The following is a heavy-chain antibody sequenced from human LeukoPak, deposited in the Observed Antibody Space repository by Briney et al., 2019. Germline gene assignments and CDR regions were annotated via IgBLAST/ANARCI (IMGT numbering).Heavy chain of an antibody. CDR1: GFPFSDYY. V-gene: IGHV3-11*01. J-gene: IGHJ3*02. D-gene: IGHD2-2*01. Sequence: GGSLRLSCAASGFPFSDYYMSWIRQAPGKGLEWVSYISSSGSTIYYADPVKGRFTISRDNAKNSLYLQMNSLRAEDTAVYYCARKDCSSTSCFRDAFDIWGQGTMVTVSS. CDR2: ISSSGSTI. CDR3: ARKDCSSTSCFRDAFDI.